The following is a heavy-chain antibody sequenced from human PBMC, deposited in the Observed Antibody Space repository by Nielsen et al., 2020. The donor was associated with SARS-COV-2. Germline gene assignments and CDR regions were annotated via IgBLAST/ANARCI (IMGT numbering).Heavy chain of an antibody. V-gene: IGHV3-33*01. D-gene: IGHD6-13*01. CDR2: IWYDGSNK. J-gene: IGHJ4*02. CDR3: ARAAAGTISMDY. CDR1: GFTFSSYG. Sequence: GESLKISCAASGFTFSSYGMHWVRQAPGKGLEWVAVIWYDGSNKYYADSVKGRFTISRDNSKNTLYLQMNSLRAGDTAVYYCARAAAGTISMDYWGQGTLVTVSS.